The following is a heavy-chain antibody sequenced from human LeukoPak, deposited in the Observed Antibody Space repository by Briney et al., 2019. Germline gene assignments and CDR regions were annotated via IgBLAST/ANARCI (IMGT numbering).Heavy chain of an antibody. CDR1: GGSISSYY. J-gene: IGHJ4*02. Sequence: PSETLSLTCTVSGGSISSYYWSWIRQPPGKGLEWIGYIYYSGSTYYNPSLKSRVTISVDTSKNQFSLKLSSVTAADTAVYYCARAVVVTAREYYFDYWGQGTLVTVSS. D-gene: IGHD2-21*02. V-gene: IGHV4-30-4*01. CDR2: IYYSGST. CDR3: ARAVVVTAREYYFDY.